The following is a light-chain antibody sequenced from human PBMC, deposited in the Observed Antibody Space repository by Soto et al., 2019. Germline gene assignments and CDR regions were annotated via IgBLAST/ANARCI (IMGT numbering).Light chain of an antibody. CDR1: QSLSSSY. Sequence: EIVVTQSPGTLSLCTGEKATLSCRASQSLSSSYFAWCQHKPGQAPRLLIYGASSRATGILDSVRGGRSGADLTLTISRLEPGDFAVCYCQQYGSSPWTFGQGAKVDIK. CDR2: GAS. J-gene: IGKJ1*01. CDR3: QQYGSSPWT. V-gene: IGKV3-20*01.